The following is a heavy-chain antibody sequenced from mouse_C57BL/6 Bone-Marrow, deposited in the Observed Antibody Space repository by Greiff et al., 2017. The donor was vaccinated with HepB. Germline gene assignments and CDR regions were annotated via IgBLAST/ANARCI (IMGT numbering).Heavy chain of an antibody. V-gene: IGHV5S21*01. Sequence: EVKLVESGEGLVKPGGSLKLSCAASGFTFSSYAMSWVRQTPEKRLEWVAYISSGGDYIYYADTVKGRFTISRDNARNTLYLQMSSLKSEDTAMYYCTRGGGITTVVNWYFDVWGTGTTVTVSS. CDR1: GFTFSSYA. J-gene: IGHJ1*03. D-gene: IGHD1-1*01. CDR2: ISSGGDYI. CDR3: TRGGGITTVVNWYFDV.